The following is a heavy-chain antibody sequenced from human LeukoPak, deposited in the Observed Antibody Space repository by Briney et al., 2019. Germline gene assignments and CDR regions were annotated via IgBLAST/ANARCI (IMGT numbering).Heavy chain of an antibody. CDR2: FDPEDVET. V-gene: IGHV1-24*01. J-gene: IGHJ6*03. CDR1: GYTLTELS. CDR3: AGKPVQVPYGSGSYSKMRKYYYYMDV. Sequence: ASVKVSCKLSGYTLTELSMHWVRHAPGKGLEWMGGFDPEDVETIYAQKFQGRVTMTEVTSTDTAYMELSSLRSEDTAVYYCAGKPVQVPYGSGSYSKMRKYYYYMDVWGKGTTVTISS. D-gene: IGHD3-10*01.